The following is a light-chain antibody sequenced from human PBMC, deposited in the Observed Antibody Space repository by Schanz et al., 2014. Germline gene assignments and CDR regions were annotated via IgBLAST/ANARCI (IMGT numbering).Light chain of an antibody. Sequence: QSVLTQPPSVSAAPGQKVTISCSGSSSIIGGTFVSWYQQLPGTAPKLLIYDNNERPSGIPDRFSGSKSGTSASLAISGLQSEDEADYFCAAWDDSLNGPVFGGGTKLTVL. CDR3: AAWDDSLNGPV. CDR2: DNN. CDR1: SSIIGGTF. J-gene: IGLJ2*01. V-gene: IGLV1-51*01.